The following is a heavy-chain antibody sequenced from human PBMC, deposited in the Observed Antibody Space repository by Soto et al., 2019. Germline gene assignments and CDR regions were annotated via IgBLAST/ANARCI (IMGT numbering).Heavy chain of an antibody. Sequence: ASVKVSCKVSGYTLTELSMQWVRQAPGKGLEWMGGFDPEDGETIYAQKFQGRVTMTEDTSTDTAYMELSSLRSEDTAVYYCATAIVYDFWSGYYYMDVWGKGTTVTVSS. CDR1: GYTLTELS. V-gene: IGHV1-24*01. CDR2: FDPEDGET. J-gene: IGHJ6*03. D-gene: IGHD3-3*01. CDR3: ATAIVYDFWSGYYYMDV.